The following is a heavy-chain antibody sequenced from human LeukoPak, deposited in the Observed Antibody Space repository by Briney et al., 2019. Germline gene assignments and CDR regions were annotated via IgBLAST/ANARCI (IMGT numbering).Heavy chain of an antibody. CDR3: ARRGEAMDPFDY. J-gene: IGHJ4*02. Sequence: GESLKISCKGSGYRFTNYWIGWVGQMPGKGLEWMGIIYPGDSDTRYSPSFQGQVTISADKSINTAYLQWSSLKASDTAIYYCARRGEAMDPFDYWGQGTLVTVSS. D-gene: IGHD5-18*01. CDR1: GYRFTNYW. V-gene: IGHV5-51*01. CDR2: IYPGDSDT.